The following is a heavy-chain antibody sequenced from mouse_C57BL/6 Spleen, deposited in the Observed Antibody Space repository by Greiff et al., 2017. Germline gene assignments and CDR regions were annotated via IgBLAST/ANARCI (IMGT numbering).Heavy chain of an antibody. J-gene: IGHJ2*01. CDR3: ARTTTVVAHFDY. Sequence: EVQLQESGPGLVKPSQSLSLTCSVTGYSITSGYYWNWIRQFPGNKLEWMGYISYDGSNNYNPSLKNRISITRDTSKNQFFLKLNSVTTEDTATYYCARTTTVVAHFDYWGQGTTLTVSS. CDR2: ISYDGSN. V-gene: IGHV3-6*01. D-gene: IGHD1-1*01. CDR1: GYSITSGYY.